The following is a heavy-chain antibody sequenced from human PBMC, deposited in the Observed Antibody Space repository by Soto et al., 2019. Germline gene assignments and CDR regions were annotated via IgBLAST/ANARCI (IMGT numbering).Heavy chain of an antibody. CDR1: GSTFSSYG. Sequence: GGSLRLSCAASGSTFSSYGMHWVRQAPGKGLEWVAVISYDGSNKYYADSVKGRFTISRDNSKNTLYLQMNSLRAEDTAVYYCAKGAARRLITMVRGGFFDYWGQGTLVTVSS. CDR3: AKGAARRLITMVRGGFFDY. V-gene: IGHV3-30*18. D-gene: IGHD3-10*01. J-gene: IGHJ4*02. CDR2: ISYDGSNK.